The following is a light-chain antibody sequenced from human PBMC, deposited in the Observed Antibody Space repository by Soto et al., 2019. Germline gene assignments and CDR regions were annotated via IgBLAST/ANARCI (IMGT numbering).Light chain of an antibody. V-gene: IGKV3-15*01. Sequence: EVVMTQSPATLSVSPGERATLSCRASQSVSNNLAWYQQKPGQAPRLLIYGASTRATGIPARFSGRGSGTEFTLTISCLQSEDFATYYCLQYYSYPRTFGQGTKVDIK. J-gene: IGKJ1*01. CDR2: GAS. CDR3: LQYYSYPRT. CDR1: QSVSNN.